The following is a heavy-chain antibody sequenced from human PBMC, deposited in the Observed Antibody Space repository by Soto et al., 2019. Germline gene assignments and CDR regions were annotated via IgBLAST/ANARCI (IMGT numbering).Heavy chain of an antibody. CDR2: ISYDGSNK. Sequence: GGSLRLSCAASGFTFSTYWMSWVRQAPGRGLEWVAVISYDGSNKYYADSVKGRFTISRDNSKNTLYLQMNSLRAEDTAVYYCARDYLGYRHFDYWGQGTLVTVSS. J-gene: IGHJ4*02. CDR1: GFTFSTYW. CDR3: ARDYLGYRHFDY. V-gene: IGHV3-30-3*01. D-gene: IGHD5-18*01.